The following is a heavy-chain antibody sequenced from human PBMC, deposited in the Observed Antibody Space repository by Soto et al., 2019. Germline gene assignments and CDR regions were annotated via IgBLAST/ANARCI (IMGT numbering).Heavy chain of an antibody. V-gene: IGHV3-23*01. D-gene: IGHD1-26*01. CDR1: AFTFSNHA. J-gene: IGHJ4*02. Sequence: EVQLLESGGGLVQPGGSLRLSCATSAFTFSNHAMNWVRQAPGKGLEWVSVISGRGGTTYYADSVKGRFTISRDNSKNTLYLEMNSLRDEDTAVYFCAKDGSGSSPGGHYSDYWRQGTLLTVSS. CDR3: AKDGSGSSPGGHYSDY. CDR2: ISGRGGTT.